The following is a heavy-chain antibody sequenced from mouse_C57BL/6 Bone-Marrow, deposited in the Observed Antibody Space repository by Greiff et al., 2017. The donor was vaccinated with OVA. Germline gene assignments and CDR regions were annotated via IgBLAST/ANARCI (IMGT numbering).Heavy chain of an antibody. V-gene: IGHV1-15*01. CDR2: IDPEPGGT. CDR1: GYTFTDYE. Sequence: QVQLQQPGAELVRPGASVTLSCKASGYTFTDYEMHWVKQTPVHGLEWIGAIDPEPGGTAYNQKFKGKAILTADKSSSTAYLELRSLTSEDSAVYYCTRGYSDYYAMDYWGQGTAVTVAS. J-gene: IGHJ4*01. D-gene: IGHD2-13*01. CDR3: TRGYSDYYAMDY.